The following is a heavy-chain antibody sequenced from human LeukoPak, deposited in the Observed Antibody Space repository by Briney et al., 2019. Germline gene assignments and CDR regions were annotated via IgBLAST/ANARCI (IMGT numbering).Heavy chain of an antibody. CDR2: TYYRSKWLH. CDR1: GDSVSSNSAA. J-gene: IGHJ4*02. V-gene: IGHV6-1*01. CDR3: ARVEYIYDPTGVDY. Sequence: SQTLSLTCAISGDSVSSNSAAWNWIRQSPSRGLEWLGRTYYRSKWLHDYAVPVTSRISINSDTSKNQFSLLLNSVTPEDTAVYYCARVEYIYDPTGVDYWGQGTLVTVSS. D-gene: IGHD7-27*01.